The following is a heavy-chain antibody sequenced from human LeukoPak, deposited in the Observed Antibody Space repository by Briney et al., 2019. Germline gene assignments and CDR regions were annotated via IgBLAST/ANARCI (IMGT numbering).Heavy chain of an antibody. CDR1: GYTFTNYG. CDR3: ARVRVIVVTDYCGGDCSSDY. CDR2: ISPYNGNT. Sequence: ASVKVCCKASGYTFTNYGISWVRQAPGQALEWMGWISPYNGNTNYAQKVQGRVTITTDTSTSTAYMELRSLRSDDTAVYYCARVRVIVVTDYCGGDCSSDYWGQGTPVTVSS. D-gene: IGHD2-21*02. V-gene: IGHV1-18*01. J-gene: IGHJ4*02.